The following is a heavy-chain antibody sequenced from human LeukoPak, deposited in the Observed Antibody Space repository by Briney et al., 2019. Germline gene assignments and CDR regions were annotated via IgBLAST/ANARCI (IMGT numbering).Heavy chain of an antibody. J-gene: IGHJ6*03. CDR3: ARQKTTTVAKVYYYYMDV. CDR2: INHSGST. V-gene: IGHV4-34*01. Sequence: PSETLSLTCAVYGGSFSGYYWSWIRQPPGKGLEWIGEINHSGSTNYNPSLKSRVTISVDTSKNQFSLKLSSVTAADTAVYYCARQKTTTVAKVYYYYMDVWGKGTTVTVSS. CDR1: GGSFSGYY. D-gene: IGHD4-23*01.